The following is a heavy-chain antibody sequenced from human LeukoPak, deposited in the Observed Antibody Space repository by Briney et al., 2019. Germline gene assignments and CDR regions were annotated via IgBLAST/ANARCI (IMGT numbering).Heavy chain of an antibody. CDR1: GFTFSDYY. Sequence: GGSLRLSCAASGFTFSDYYMSWIRQAPGKGLEWISYIGSSSFYTSYADSVKGRFTISRDNAKNSLYLQMNSLRAEDTAVYYCARDHRLRYFDWSDFDYWGQGTLVTVSS. V-gene: IGHV3-11*06. CDR2: IGSSSFYT. CDR3: ARDHRLRYFDWSDFDY. J-gene: IGHJ4*02. D-gene: IGHD3-9*01.